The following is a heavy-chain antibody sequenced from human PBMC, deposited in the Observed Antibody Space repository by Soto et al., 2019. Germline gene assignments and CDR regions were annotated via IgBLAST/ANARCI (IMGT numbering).Heavy chain of an antibody. V-gene: IGHV4-34*01. Sequence: PSEPLSLTYAVYGGSFSGYYWSWIRQPPGKGLEWIGEINHSGSTNYNPSLKSRVTISVDTSKNQVSLKLSSVTAADTAVYYCARVSGIYYYGMDVWGQGTTVT. CDR2: INHSGST. CDR1: GGSFSGYY. CDR3: ARVSGIYYYGMDV. J-gene: IGHJ6*02. D-gene: IGHD3-10*01.